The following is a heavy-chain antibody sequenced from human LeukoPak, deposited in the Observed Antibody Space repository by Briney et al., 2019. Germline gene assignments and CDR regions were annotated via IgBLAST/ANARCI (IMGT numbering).Heavy chain of an antibody. V-gene: IGHV3-72*01. J-gene: IGHJ3*02. CDR2: TGNKASRYTT. Sequence: GGSLRLSCAASGSTFSDQYMDWVRQAPGKGLQWVGRTGNKASRYTTEYAASVEGRFTISRDDSKYSLYLQMNSLKTEATALYYCTRGYSGRSAYAFDIWGQGTMVTVSS. CDR3: TRGYSGRSAYAFDI. CDR1: GSTFSDQY. D-gene: IGHD1-26*01.